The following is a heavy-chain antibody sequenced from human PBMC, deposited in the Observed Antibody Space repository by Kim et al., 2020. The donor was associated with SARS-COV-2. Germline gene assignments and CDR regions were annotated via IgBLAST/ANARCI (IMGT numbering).Heavy chain of an antibody. CDR3: ARRVDIVVVPAAKGGPWDFDY. Sequence: ASVKVSCKASGYTFTSYDINWVRQATGQGLEWMGWMNPNSGNTGYAQKFQGRVTMTRNTSISTAYMELSSLRSEDTAVYYCARRVDIVVVPAAKGGPWDFDYWGQGTLVTVSS. CDR1: GYTFTSYD. D-gene: IGHD2-2*03. V-gene: IGHV1-8*01. J-gene: IGHJ4*02. CDR2: MNPNSGNT.